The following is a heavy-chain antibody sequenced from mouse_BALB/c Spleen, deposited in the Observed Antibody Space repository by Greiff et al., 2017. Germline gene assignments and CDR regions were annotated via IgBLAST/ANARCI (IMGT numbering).Heavy chain of an antibody. D-gene: IGHD1-1*01. CDR2: IWGGGST. V-gene: IGHV2-6-4*01. J-gene: IGHJ2*01. Sequence: VQLVESGPGLVAPSQSLSITCTVSGFSLSRYSVHWVRQPPGKGLEWLGMIWGGGSTDYNSALKSRLSISKDNSKSQVFLKMNSLQTDDTAMYYCARNQDYYGSRAFDYWGQGTTLTVSS. CDR1: GFSLSRYS. CDR3: ARNQDYYGSRAFDY.